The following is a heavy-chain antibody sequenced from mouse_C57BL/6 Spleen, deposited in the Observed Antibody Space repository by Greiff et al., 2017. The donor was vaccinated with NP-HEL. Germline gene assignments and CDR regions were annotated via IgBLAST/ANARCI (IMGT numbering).Heavy chain of an antibody. CDR2: INPNNGGT. CDR1: GYTFTDYN. Sequence: VQLQQSGPELVKPGASVKMSCKASGYTFTDYNMHWVKQSHGKSLEWIGYINPNNGGTSYNQKFKGKATLTVNKSSSTAYMELRSLTSEDSAVYYCAMGTTVVDYYAMDYWGQGTSVTVSS. CDR3: AMGTTVVDYYAMDY. D-gene: IGHD1-1*01. V-gene: IGHV1-22*01. J-gene: IGHJ4*01.